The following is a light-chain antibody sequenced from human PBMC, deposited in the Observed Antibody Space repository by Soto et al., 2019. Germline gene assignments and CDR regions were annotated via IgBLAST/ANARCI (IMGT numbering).Light chain of an antibody. CDR3: QQYNRT. Sequence: DIQMTQSPSTLSASVGDRVTITCRASESISDWLAWYQQKPGKAPRLLIYRASTLQSGFPSRFSGSGSGTDFTLTINSLQPDDFATYYCQQYNRTFGQGTRVEVK. CDR2: RAS. CDR1: ESISDW. J-gene: IGKJ1*01. V-gene: IGKV1-5*03.